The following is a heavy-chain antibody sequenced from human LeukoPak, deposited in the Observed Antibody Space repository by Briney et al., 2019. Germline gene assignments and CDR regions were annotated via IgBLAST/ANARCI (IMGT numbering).Heavy chain of an antibody. CDR1: GYTFSKYV. Sequence: PGGSLRLSCAASGYTFSKYVIHWVRQAPGKGLEWVAVIWYDGRTKYYADSVKGRFTISRDNSKNTLYLQMNSLRAEDTAVYYCARDFEYSSSTGIYWGQGTLVTVSS. CDR2: IWYDGRTK. D-gene: IGHD5-12*01. CDR3: ARDFEYSSSTGIY. V-gene: IGHV3-33*01. J-gene: IGHJ4*02.